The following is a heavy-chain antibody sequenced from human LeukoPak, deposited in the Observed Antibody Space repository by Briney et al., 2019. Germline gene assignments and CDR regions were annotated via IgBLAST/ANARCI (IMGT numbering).Heavy chain of an antibody. CDR1: GFTFDNYA. Sequence: GRSLRLSCAASGFTFDNYAMHWVRQAPGKGLEWVSGIAWNSGNTGFADSVKGRFTISRDNAENSLYLQMNSLTPEDTAFYFCAKDMNSYGSGSSYNPWGPFNSWGQGTLVTVSS. V-gene: IGHV3-9*01. CDR3: AKDMNSYGSGSSYNPWGPFNS. D-gene: IGHD3-10*01. J-gene: IGHJ4*02. CDR2: IAWNSGNT.